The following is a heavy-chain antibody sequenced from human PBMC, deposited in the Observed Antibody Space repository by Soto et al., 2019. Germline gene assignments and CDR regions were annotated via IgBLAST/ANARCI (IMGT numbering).Heavy chain of an antibody. CDR2: INHSGST. J-gene: IGHJ5*02. Sequence: SETLSLTCAVYGGSFSGYYWSWIRQPPGKGLEWIGEINHSGSTNYNPSLKSRVTISVDTSKNQFSLKLSSVTAADTAVYYCARGPLYYDFWSGYRQAQYNWFDPWGQGTLVTVSS. V-gene: IGHV4-34*01. CDR3: ARGPLYYDFWSGYRQAQYNWFDP. D-gene: IGHD3-3*01. CDR1: GGSFSGYY.